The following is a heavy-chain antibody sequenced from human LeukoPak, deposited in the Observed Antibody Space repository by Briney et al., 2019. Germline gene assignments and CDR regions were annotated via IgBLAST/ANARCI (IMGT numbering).Heavy chain of an antibody. V-gene: IGHV4-4*07. Sequence: PSETLSLTCTVSGGSISSYYWSWIRQPAGKGLEWIGRIYTSGSTNYNPSLKSRVTMSVDTSKNQFSLKLSSVTAADTAVYYCARDHGYATDYNYYGMDVWGQGTTVTVSS. J-gene: IGHJ6*02. CDR3: ARDHGYATDYNYYGMDV. D-gene: IGHD5-18*01. CDR1: GGSISSYY. CDR2: IYTSGST.